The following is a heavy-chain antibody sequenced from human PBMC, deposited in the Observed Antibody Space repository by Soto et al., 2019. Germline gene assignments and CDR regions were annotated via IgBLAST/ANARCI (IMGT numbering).Heavy chain of an antibody. D-gene: IGHD6-19*01. CDR3: ARVGAVARRNYYGMDV. CDR2: IYYSGST. J-gene: IGHJ6*02. CDR1: GGSISSGDYY. V-gene: IGHV4-30-4*01. Sequence: PSETLSLTCTVSGGSISSGDYYWSWIRQPPGKGLEWIGYIYYSGSTYYNPSLKSRVTISVDTSKNQFSLKLSSVTAADTAVYYCARVGAVARRNYYGMDVWGQGTTVTVSS.